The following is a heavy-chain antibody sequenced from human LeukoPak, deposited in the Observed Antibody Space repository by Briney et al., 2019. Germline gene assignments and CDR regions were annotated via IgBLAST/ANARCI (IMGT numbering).Heavy chain of an antibody. CDR2: IKQDGNEE. J-gene: IGHJ4*02. CDR1: GFTFSSYW. D-gene: IGHD6-19*01. V-gene: IGHV3-7*01. Sequence: GGSLRLSCAASGFTFSSYWMSWVRQAPGKGLEWVTNIKQDGNEEYYVDSVKGRFTISRDNAKNSLYLQMNSLRAEDTAVYYCARASAVAGTRDYWGQGTLVTVSS. CDR3: ARASAVAGTRDY.